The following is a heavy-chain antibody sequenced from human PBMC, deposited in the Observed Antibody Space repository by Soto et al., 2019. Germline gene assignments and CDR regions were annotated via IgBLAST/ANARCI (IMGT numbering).Heavy chain of an antibody. D-gene: IGHD4-17*01. V-gene: IGHV4-34*01. CDR2: INHSGST. CDR1: GGSFSGYY. CDR3: ARLTVTRIFDY. Sequence: SETLSLTCAVYGGSFSGYYWSWIRQPPGKGLEWIGEINHSGSTNYNPSLKSRVTISVDTSKNQFSLKLSSVTAADTAVYYCARLTVTRIFDYWGQGTLVTVSS. J-gene: IGHJ4*02.